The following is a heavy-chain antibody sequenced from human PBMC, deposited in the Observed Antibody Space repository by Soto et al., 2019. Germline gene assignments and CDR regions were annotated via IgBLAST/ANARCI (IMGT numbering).Heavy chain of an antibody. Sequence: ASVKVSCKASGYTFTSYGISWVRQAPGQGLEWMGWISAYNGNTNYAQKLQGRVTMTTDTSTSTAYMELRSLRSDDTAVYYCARNDVVAGTPPNGYWGQGTLVTVSS. V-gene: IGHV1-18*04. CDR1: GYTFTSYG. J-gene: IGHJ4*02. CDR2: ISAYNGNT. D-gene: IGHD6-19*01. CDR3: ARNDVVAGTPPNGY.